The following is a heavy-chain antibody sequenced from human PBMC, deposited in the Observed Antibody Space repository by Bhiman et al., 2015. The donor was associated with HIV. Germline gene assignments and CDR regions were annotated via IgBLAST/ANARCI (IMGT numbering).Heavy chain of an antibody. CDR1: GFTFSAYW. D-gene: IGHD3-22*01. V-gene: IGHV3-74*01. CDR3: ARDLHFFAEYYDSSGPDAFDI. CDR2: INGDGSRT. J-gene: IGHJ3*02. Sequence: VQLVESGGGVVQPGRSLRLSCAASGFTFSAYWMHWVRQLPGKGLVWVSRINGDGSRTTYADFVKGRFTISRDNAKNTLYLQLNSLRSEDTAVYYCARDLHFFAEYYDSSGPDAFDIWGQGTMVTVSS.